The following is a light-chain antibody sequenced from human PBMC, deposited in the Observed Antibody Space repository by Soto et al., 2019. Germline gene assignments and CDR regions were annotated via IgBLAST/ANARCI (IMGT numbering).Light chain of an antibody. V-gene: IGLV2-11*01. J-gene: IGLJ2*01. CDR2: DVN. CDR3: CSYAGSYTWI. Sequence: QSALTQPRSVSGSPGQSVTISCTGTSSDVGGYNYVSWYQHNPGKAPKLMIYDVNKRPSGVPDRFYGSKSGNTASLTISGLQDEDEADYYCCSYAGSYTWIFGGGTKLTVL. CDR1: SSDVGGYNY.